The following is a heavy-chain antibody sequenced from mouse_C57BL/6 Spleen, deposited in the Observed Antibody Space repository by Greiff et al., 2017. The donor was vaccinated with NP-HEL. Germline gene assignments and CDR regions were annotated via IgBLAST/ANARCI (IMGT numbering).Heavy chain of an antibody. Sequence: VQLQQSGPELVKPGASVKISCKASGYTFTDYYMNWVKQSHGKSLEWIGDINPNNGGTSYNQKFKGKATLTVDKSSSTAYMELRSLTSEDSAVYYCARRDWDGRFAYWGQGTLVTVSA. CDR2: INPNNGGT. CDR1: GYTFTDYY. D-gene: IGHD4-1*01. V-gene: IGHV1-26*01. CDR3: ARRDWDGRFAY. J-gene: IGHJ3*01.